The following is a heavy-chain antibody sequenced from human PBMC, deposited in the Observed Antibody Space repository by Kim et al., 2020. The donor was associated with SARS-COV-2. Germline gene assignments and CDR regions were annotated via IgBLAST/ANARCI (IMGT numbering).Heavy chain of an antibody. V-gene: IGHV1-46*01. CDR1: GYTFTSYY. CDR2: INPSGGST. CDR3: ARGEDCSGGSCCTGSDY. Sequence: ASVKVSCKASGYTFTSYYMHWVRQAPGQGLEWMGIINPSGGSTSYAQKFQGRVTMTSDTSTSTVYMELSSLRSEDTAVYYCARGEDCSGGSCCTGSDYWGQGTLVTVSS. J-gene: IGHJ4*02. D-gene: IGHD2-15*01.